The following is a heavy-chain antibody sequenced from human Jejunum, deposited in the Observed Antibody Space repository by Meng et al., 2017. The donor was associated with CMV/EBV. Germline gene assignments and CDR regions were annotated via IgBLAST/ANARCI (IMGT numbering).Heavy chain of an antibody. CDR2: IRYDGSNK. V-gene: IGHV3-30*02. Sequence: YGMHWVRQAPGKGLQWVAFIRYDGSNKYYADSVKGRFTISTDSSKHTLYLQMNSLRPEDTAVYYCAKDQKEKAAISPGYNVMDVWGQGTTVTVSS. CDR3: AKDQKEKAAISPGYNVMDV. J-gene: IGHJ6*02. D-gene: IGHD6-25*01. CDR1: YG.